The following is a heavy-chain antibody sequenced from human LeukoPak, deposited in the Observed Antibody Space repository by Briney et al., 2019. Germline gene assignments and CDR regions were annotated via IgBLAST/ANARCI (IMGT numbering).Heavy chain of an antibody. Sequence: PGGSLRLSCAASGFTFSSYAMSWVRQAPGKGLEWVSAISGSGGSTYYADPVKGRFTISRDNSKNTLYLQMNSLRAEDTAVYYCAKDTRSGWYGLFDNWGQGTLVTVSS. V-gene: IGHV3-23*01. J-gene: IGHJ4*02. CDR2: ISGSGGST. CDR3: AKDTRSGWYGLFDN. D-gene: IGHD6-19*01. CDR1: GFTFSSYA.